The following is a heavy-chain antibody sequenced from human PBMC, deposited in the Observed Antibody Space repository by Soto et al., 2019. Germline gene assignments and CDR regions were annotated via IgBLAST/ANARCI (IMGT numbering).Heavy chain of an antibody. CDR1: GFTLSDYY. Sequence: GGSLRLSCAASGFTLSDYYMSWIRQAPGKGLEWVSFSSNSGTFTKYADSVKGRFTISRDNAKNSLYLQINSLRGEDAAIYFCARSGDNYNVLDYWGPGTPVTVSS. CDR2: SSNSGTFT. V-gene: IGHV3-11*03. CDR3: ARSGDNYNVLDY. J-gene: IGHJ4*02. D-gene: IGHD3-10*02.